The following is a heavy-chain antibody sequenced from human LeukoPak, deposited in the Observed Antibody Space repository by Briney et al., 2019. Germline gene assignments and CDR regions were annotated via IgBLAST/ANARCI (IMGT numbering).Heavy chain of an antibody. D-gene: IGHD4-17*01. Sequence: GGSLRLSCAASGFTFSSHGMSWVRQAPGKGLEWVSTISGSGDNTYYADSVKGRFTISRDNSKNTLYLQMNSLRAEDTAVYYCASLDNTGAFDIWGQGTMVTVSS. CDR1: GFTFSSHG. CDR2: ISGSGDNT. J-gene: IGHJ3*02. CDR3: ASLDNTGAFDI. V-gene: IGHV3-23*01.